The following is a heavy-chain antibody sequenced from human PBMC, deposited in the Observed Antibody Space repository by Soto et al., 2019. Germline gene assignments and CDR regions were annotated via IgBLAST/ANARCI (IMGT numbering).Heavy chain of an antibody. D-gene: IGHD3-22*01. V-gene: IGHV3-74*01. J-gene: IGHJ3*02. CDR1: GFTFSSYW. Sequence: EVQLVESGGGLVQPGGSLRLSCEASGFTFSSYWMHWVRQGPGKELVWVSRISSDGSSTNYADSVKGRFTISRDNAKNTLYLQMNSLRAEDTAVYYCASCWYYYDSISYFSGDAFDIWGHGTMVTVPS. CDR3: ASCWYYYDSISYFSGDAFDI. CDR2: ISSDGSST.